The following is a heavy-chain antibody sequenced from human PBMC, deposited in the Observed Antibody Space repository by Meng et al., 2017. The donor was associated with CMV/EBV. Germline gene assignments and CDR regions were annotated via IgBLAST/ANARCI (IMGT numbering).Heavy chain of an antibody. CDR1: GYTFTSYG. CDR3: ARDARKSPEGSHFDY. Sequence: QVQLVQSGAEVKKPVASVKFSCKSSGYTFTSYGISWVRQAPGQGLEWMGWISAYNGNTTYAQKLQGRVTMTTDTSTSTAYMELRSLRSDDTAVYYCARDARKSPEGSHFDYWGQGTLVTVSS. V-gene: IGHV1-18*01. CDR2: ISAYNGNT. J-gene: IGHJ4*02.